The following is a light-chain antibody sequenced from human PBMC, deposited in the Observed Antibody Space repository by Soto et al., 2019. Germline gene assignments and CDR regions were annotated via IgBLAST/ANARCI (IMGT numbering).Light chain of an antibody. Sequence: DIQMTQSPSTLSGSVGDRVTITCRASQNINEWLAWYQQKPGKAPKFLIYDASILESGVPSRFSGSGSGTEFTLTISSLQPDDFAAYYCQRYNSYSRTFGQGTKVEIK. J-gene: IGKJ1*01. V-gene: IGKV1-5*01. CDR3: QRYNSYSRT. CDR1: QNINEW. CDR2: DAS.